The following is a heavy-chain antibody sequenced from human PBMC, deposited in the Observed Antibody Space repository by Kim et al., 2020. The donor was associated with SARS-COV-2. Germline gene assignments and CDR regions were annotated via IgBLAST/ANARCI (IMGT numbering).Heavy chain of an antibody. CDR2: SYDSGST. Sequence: SETLSLTCAVSGGSISSNNRWSWVRQPEGKGLEGIGESYDSGSTNQNPSLKSRVTISVDKSKNQFSLKLSSVTAADTAAYYCAIGGVGTYIPLLRQYYG. CDR1: GGSISSNNR. CDR3: AIGGVGTYIPLLRQYYG. D-gene: IGHD1-26*01. J-gene: IGHJ6*01. V-gene: IGHV4-4*02.